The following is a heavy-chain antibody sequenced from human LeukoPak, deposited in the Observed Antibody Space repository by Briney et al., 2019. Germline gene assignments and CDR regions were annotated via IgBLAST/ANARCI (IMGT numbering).Heavy chain of an antibody. J-gene: IGHJ6*03. Sequence: SETLSLTCTVSGGSISSHYWSWIRQPPGKGLEWIGYIYYSGSTNYNPSPKSRVTISVDTSKNQFSLKLSSVTAADTAVYYCAALPSMATLYYYYMDVWGKGTTVTVSS. V-gene: IGHV4-59*11. CDR1: GGSISSHY. CDR3: AALPSMATLYYYYMDV. D-gene: IGHD2/OR15-2a*01. CDR2: IYYSGST.